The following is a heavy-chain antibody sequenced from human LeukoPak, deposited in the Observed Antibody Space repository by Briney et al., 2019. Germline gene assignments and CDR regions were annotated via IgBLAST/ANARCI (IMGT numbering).Heavy chain of an antibody. J-gene: IGHJ4*02. CDR2: IWSDGSNK. CDR1: GFTFSSYG. Sequence: GGSLRLSCAASGFTFSSYGMHWVRQAPGKGLEWVAVIWSDGSNKYYADSVKGRFTISKDHSKNTLYLILDSLRAEDTAVYYCARENSYDSIAYLDYWGQGTLVTVSS. CDR3: ARENSYDSIAYLDY. V-gene: IGHV3-33*08. D-gene: IGHD3-22*01.